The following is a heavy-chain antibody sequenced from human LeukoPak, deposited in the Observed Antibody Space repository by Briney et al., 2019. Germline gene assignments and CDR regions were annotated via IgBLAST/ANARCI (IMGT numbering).Heavy chain of an antibody. J-gene: IGHJ4*02. CDR1: GFTFSNSA. Sequence: GSLRLSCVASGFTFSNSAMSWVRQAPGKGLEWIGEINHSGSTNYNPSLKSRVTISVDTSKNQFSLKLSSVTAADTAVYYCARVRNSIDYWGQGTLVTVSS. CDR3: ARVRNSIDY. CDR2: INHSGST. D-gene: IGHD6-13*01. V-gene: IGHV4-34*01.